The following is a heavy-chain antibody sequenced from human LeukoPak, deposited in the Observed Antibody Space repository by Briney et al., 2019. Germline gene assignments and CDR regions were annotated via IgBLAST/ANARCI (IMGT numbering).Heavy chain of an antibody. D-gene: IGHD3-22*01. CDR3: PRSGSTGYSLDY. Sequence: GASVKVSCKASGYSFTGYFIHWVRQAPGQGLEWMGCIDPNSGDTKYAQKFQGRVSMPRDTSTRTAYMELSRLRSDDTAVYFCPRSGSTGYSLDYWGQGTLVTVSS. CDR1: GYSFTGYF. CDR2: IDPNSGDT. V-gene: IGHV1-2*02. J-gene: IGHJ4*02.